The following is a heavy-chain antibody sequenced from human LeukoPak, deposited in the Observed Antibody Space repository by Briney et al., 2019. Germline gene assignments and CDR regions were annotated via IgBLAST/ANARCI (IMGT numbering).Heavy chain of an antibody. V-gene: IGHV4-59*01. Sequence: SETLSLTCTVSGGSISRYYWSWIRQPPGKGLEWIGYIYYSGSTNYNPSLKSRVTISVDTSKNQFSLKLSSVTAADTAVYYCAREGGCDNWFDPWGQGTLVTVSS. CDR1: GGSISRYY. CDR2: IYYSGST. D-gene: IGHD1-26*01. CDR3: AREGGCDNWFDP. J-gene: IGHJ5*02.